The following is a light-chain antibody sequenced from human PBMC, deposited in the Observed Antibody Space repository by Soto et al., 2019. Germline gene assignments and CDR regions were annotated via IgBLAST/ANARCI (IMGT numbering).Light chain of an antibody. CDR1: QSVSSN. CDR3: QQYNNWPPP. J-gene: IGKJ5*01. Sequence: EIVMTQSPATLSVSPGERATLSCRASQSVSSNLAWYQQKPGQAPRLLIYDASTRPTGIPARFSGSGSGTEFTLTISSLQSEDFAVYYCQQYNNWPPPFGQGTRLEIK. CDR2: DAS. V-gene: IGKV3-15*01.